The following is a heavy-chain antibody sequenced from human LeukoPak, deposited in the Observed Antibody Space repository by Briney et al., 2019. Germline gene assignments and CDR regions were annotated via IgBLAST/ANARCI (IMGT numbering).Heavy chain of an antibody. D-gene: IGHD2-8*01. CDR2: IYYSGST. CDR1: GGSISSGGYS. J-gene: IGHJ4*02. V-gene: IGHV4-31*03. CDR3: ARGGELYYQKD. Sequence: SETLSLTCTVSGGSISSGGYSWSWIRQHPGKGLEWIGYIYYSGSTYYNPSLKSRVTVSVDTSKNQFSLKLSSVTAADTAVYYCARGGELYYQKDWGQGTLVTASS.